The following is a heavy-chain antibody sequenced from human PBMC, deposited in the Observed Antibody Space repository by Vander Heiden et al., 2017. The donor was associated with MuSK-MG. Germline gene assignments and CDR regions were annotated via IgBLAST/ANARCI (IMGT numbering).Heavy chain of an antibody. D-gene: IGHD1-26*01. CDR1: GGTFSSYA. V-gene: IGHV1-69*06. J-gene: IGHJ4*02. Sequence: QVQLVQSGAEVKKPGSSVKVSCKASGGTFSSYAISWVRQAPGQGLEWMGGIIPIFGTANYAQKFQGRVTITADKSTSTAYMEMSSLRSEDTAVYYCARAQVGASEIGSYYFDYWGQGTLVTVYS. CDR2: IIPIFGTA. CDR3: ARAQVGASEIGSYYFDY.